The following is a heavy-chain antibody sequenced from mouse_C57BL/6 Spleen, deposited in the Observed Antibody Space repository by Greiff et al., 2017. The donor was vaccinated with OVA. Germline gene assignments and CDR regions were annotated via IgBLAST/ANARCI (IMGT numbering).Heavy chain of an antibody. CDR2: IHPNSGST. CDR3: ARGDHHYYGSSPNAMDY. Sequence: QVQLQQPGAELVKPGASVKLSCKASGYTFTSYWMHWVKQRPGQGLEWIGIIHPNSGSTNYNEKFKSKATLTVDKSSSTAYMQLSSLTSEDSAVYYCARGDHHYYGSSPNAMDYWGKGTSVTVSS. CDR1: GYTFTSYW. J-gene: IGHJ4*01. D-gene: IGHD1-1*01. V-gene: IGHV1-64*01.